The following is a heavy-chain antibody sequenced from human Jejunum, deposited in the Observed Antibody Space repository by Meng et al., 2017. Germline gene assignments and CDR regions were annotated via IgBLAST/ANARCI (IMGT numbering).Heavy chain of an antibody. Sequence: QVQLQQWGAGLLKPSETLSLTCSVYGEFFSNYYWNWIRQAPGKGLEWIGEITHSGSTKYDPSLKSRVTISQDTSKNQFSLQLSSVTAADTAIYYCARVGLGWSGFDSWGQGSLVTVSS. CDR1: GEFFSNYY. CDR3: ARVGLGWSGFDS. J-gene: IGHJ4*02. CDR2: ITHSGST. V-gene: IGHV4-34*01. D-gene: IGHD6-19*01.